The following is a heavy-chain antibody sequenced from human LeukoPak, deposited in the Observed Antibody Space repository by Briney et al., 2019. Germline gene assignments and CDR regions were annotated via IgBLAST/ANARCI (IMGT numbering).Heavy chain of an antibody. J-gene: IGHJ5*02. CDR2: IYYSGST. V-gene: IGHV4-39*01. CDR3: ARRAGDYIFGYWFDP. D-gene: IGHD4-17*01. CDR1: GGSISSTSYY. Sequence: SETLSLTCTVSGGSISSTSYYWGWIRQPPGKGLEWIGSIYYSGSTYYNPSLKSRVTISVDTSKNQFSLKLSSVTAADTAVYYCARRAGDYIFGYWFDPWGQGTLVTVSS.